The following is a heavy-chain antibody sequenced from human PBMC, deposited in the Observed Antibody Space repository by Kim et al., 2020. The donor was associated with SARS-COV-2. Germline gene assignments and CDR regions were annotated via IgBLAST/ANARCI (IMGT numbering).Heavy chain of an antibody. V-gene: IGHV1-69*13. Sequence: SVKVSCKASGGTFSSYAISWVRQAPGQGLEWMGGIIPIFGTANYAQKFQGRVTITADESTSTAYMELSSLRSEDTAVYYCARAVVVVAATRRSSEGSFDYWGQGTLVTVSS. CDR3: ARAVVVVAATRRSSEGSFDY. J-gene: IGHJ4*02. CDR1: GGTFSSYA. D-gene: IGHD2-15*01. CDR2: IIPIFGTA.